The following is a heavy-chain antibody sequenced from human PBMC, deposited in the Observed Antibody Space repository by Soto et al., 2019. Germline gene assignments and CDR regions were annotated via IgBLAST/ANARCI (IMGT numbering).Heavy chain of an antibody. CDR1: GGTFSSYA. CDR2: IIPIFGTA. V-gene: IGHV1-69*13. J-gene: IGHJ6*02. CDR3: VRLRGYSGYDWFPYYYYGMDV. D-gene: IGHD5-12*01. Sequence: ASVKVSCKASGGTFSSYAISWVRQAPGQGLEWMGGIIPIFGTANYAQKFQGRVTITADESTSTAYMELSSLRSEDTAVYYCVRLRGYSGYDWFPYYYYGMDVWGQGTTVTVSS.